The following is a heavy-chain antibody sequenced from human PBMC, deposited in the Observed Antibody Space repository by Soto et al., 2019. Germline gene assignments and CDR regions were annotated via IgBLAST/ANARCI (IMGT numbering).Heavy chain of an antibody. CDR3: ARVITIFVASNTWFDP. Sequence: PSETLSLTCTVSGGSISSYYCSWIRQPPWKGLEWIGYIYYSGSTNYNPSLKSRVTISVDTSKNQFSLKLSSVTAADTAVYYCARVITIFVASNTWFDPWGHGTLV. CDR1: GGSISSYY. D-gene: IGHD3-3*01. V-gene: IGHV4-59*01. J-gene: IGHJ5*02. CDR2: IYYSGST.